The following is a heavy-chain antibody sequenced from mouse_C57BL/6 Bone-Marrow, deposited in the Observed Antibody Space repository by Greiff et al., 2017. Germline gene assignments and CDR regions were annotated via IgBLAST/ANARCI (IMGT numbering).Heavy chain of an antibody. CDR1: GYTFTSYW. J-gene: IGHJ3*01. V-gene: IGHV1-50*01. Sequence: QVQLQQPGAELVKPGASVKLSCKASGYTFTSYWMQWVKQRPGQGLEWIGEIDPSDSYTNYNQKFKGKATLTVDTSSSTAYMQLSSLTSEDSAVYCCARWDPYSNYVFAYWGQGTLVTVSA. D-gene: IGHD2-5*01. CDR3: ARWDPYSNYVFAY. CDR2: IDPSDSYT.